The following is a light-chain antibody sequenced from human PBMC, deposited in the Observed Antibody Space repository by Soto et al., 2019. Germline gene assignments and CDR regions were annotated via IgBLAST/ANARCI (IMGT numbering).Light chain of an antibody. Sequence: DIQMTQSPSSLSASIGDRVTITCQASQDITNYLNWYQQEPGKAPKLLIYDASKLKTGVPSRFSGSGSGTDFSFTISSLQPEDTATYYCQQYYTTPQTFGQGTKLEIK. V-gene: IGKV1-33*01. CDR2: DAS. CDR3: QQYYTTPQT. CDR1: QDITNY. J-gene: IGKJ2*01.